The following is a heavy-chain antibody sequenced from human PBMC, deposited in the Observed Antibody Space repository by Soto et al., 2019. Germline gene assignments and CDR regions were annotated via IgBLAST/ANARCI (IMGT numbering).Heavy chain of an antibody. D-gene: IGHD3-22*01. J-gene: IGHJ4*02. CDR2: INPNSGGT. Sequence: ASVKVSCKACGYTFTGYYMHWVRQAPGQGLEWMGWINPNSGGTNYAQKFQGRVTMTRDTSISTAYMELSRLRSDDTAVYYCARSEEYYDSSGYYGYWGQGTLVTVSS. V-gene: IGHV1-2*02. CDR1: GYTFTGYY. CDR3: ARSEEYYDSSGYYGY.